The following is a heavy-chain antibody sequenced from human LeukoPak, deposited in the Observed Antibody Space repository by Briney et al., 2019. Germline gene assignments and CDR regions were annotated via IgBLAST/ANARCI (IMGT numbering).Heavy chain of an antibody. D-gene: IGHD2-2*01. J-gene: IGHJ4*02. CDR2: ISGSGSST. Sequence: GGSLRLSCAASGFTLSTYAMSWVRQAPGKGLEWVSAISGSGSSTYYADSVKGRFTISRDNSKNTLYLQMNSPRAEDTAVYYCAKERSMSSSTLLVGDYWGQGILVTVSS. CDR3: AKERSMSSSTLLVGDY. CDR1: GFTLSTYA. V-gene: IGHV3-23*01.